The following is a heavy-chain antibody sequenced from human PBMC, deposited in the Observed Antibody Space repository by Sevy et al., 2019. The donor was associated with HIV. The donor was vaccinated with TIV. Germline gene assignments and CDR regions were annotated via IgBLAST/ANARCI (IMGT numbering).Heavy chain of an antibody. CDR1: GFTFTSSA. CDR2: IVVGSGNT. Sequence: ASVKVSCKASGFTFTSSAVQWVRQARGQRLEWIGWIVVGSGNTNYAQKFQERVTITRDMSTSTAYMELSSLRSEDTAVYYWAAGRTRTIFGVVINPPDYYYYGMDVWGQGTTVTVSS. J-gene: IGHJ6*02. CDR3: AAGRTRTIFGVVINPPDYYYYGMDV. V-gene: IGHV1-58*01. D-gene: IGHD3-3*01.